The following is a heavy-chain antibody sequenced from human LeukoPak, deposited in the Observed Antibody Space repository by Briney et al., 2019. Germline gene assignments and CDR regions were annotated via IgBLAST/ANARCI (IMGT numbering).Heavy chain of an antibody. CDR1: GFTFSSYE. J-gene: IGHJ4*02. V-gene: IGHV3-48*03. D-gene: IGHD2-8*01. CDR3: ARGLSVYARTLYYLDS. CDR2: ISTSGRTI. Sequence: PGGSLRLSCAASGFTFSSYEMNWVRQAPGKGLEWVSYISTSGRTIYYADSVKGRFTISRDNVQNSLYLQMNSLRAEDTAVYYCARGLSVYARTLYYLDSWGQGTLVTVSS.